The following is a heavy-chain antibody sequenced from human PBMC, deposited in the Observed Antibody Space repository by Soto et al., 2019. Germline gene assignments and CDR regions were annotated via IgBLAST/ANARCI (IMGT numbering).Heavy chain of an antibody. CDR3: ARVGGYYGSGTKKSFDY. Sequence: SQTLPLTCAISGDSVSSNSAAWNWIRQSPSRGLEWLGRTYYRSKWYNDYAVSVKSRITINPDTSKNQFSLQLNSVTPEDTAVYYCARVGGYYGSGTKKSFDYWGQGTLVTVSS. CDR1: GDSVSSNSAA. D-gene: IGHD3-10*01. V-gene: IGHV6-1*01. CDR2: TYYRSKWYN. J-gene: IGHJ4*02.